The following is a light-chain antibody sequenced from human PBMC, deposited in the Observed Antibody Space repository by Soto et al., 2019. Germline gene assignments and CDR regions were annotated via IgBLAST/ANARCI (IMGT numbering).Light chain of an antibody. Sequence: EIVLTQSPATLSLSPGERATFSCKASQSVGTSLAWFQQKPGQAPRLLIYDASVRATGIPARFSGSGSGTDFTRTISRLQPEDIAMYYCQQSSNWPPWTFGRGTRGEI. CDR1: QSVGTS. V-gene: IGKV3-11*01. J-gene: IGKJ1*01. CDR2: DAS. CDR3: QQSSNWPPWT.